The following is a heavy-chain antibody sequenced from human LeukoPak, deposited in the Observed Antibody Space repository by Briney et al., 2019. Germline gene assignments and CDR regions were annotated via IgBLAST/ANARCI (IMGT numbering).Heavy chain of an antibody. CDR1: DGSISSGSYY. J-gene: IGHJ4*02. Sequence: SQTLSLTCTVSDGSISSGSYYWSWIRQPAGKGLEWIGRIYTSGSTNYNPSLKSRVTISVDTSKNQFSLKLSSVTAADTAVYYCARDSCSGGSCYFDYWGQGTLVTVSS. CDR3: ARDSCSGGSCYFDY. V-gene: IGHV4-61*02. CDR2: IYTSGST. D-gene: IGHD2-15*01.